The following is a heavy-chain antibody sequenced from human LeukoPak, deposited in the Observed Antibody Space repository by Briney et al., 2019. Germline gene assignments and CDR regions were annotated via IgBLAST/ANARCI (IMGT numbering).Heavy chain of an antibody. D-gene: IGHD4-17*01. CDR1: GFTFSRSW. J-gene: IGHJ4*02. CDR2: IKQDGTSK. V-gene: IGHV3-7*02. Sequence: PGGSLRLSCAASGFTFSRSWMGWVRQAPGKGLEWVANIKQDGTSKYYVDSVMGRFTISRGNAENSVYLQMNSLSAGDTAVYYCARHGDHCFDLWGPGTRVTVSS. CDR3: ARHGDHCFDL.